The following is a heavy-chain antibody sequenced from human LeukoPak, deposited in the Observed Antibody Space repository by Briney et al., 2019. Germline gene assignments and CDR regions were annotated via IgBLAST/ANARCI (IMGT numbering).Heavy chain of an antibody. D-gene: IGHD6-13*01. CDR1: GFTFSSYS. CDR3: ARATLIIAAAGTRYFDL. J-gene: IGHJ2*01. CDR2: ISSSSSYI. Sequence: PGGSLRLSCAASGFTFSSYSMNWVRQAPGKGLEWVSSISSSSSYIYYADSVKGRFTISRDNSKNTLYLQMNSLRAEDTAVYYCARATLIIAAAGTRYFDLWGRGTLVTVSS. V-gene: IGHV3-21*01.